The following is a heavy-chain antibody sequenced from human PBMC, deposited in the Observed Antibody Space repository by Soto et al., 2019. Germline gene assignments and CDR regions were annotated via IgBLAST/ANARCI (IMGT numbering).Heavy chain of an antibody. D-gene: IGHD5-18*01. CDR1: GFTFRSYA. Sequence: EVQLLESGGGLVQPGGSLRLSWAASGFTFRSYAMSWVRQAPGKGREWVSAISGSGGSKYYADSVKGRFTISRDNSKNTLYLQMNSLRAEDTAVYYCARTLYSYGTDYWGQGTLVTVSS. CDR2: ISGSGGSK. CDR3: ARTLYSYGTDY. V-gene: IGHV3-23*01. J-gene: IGHJ4*02.